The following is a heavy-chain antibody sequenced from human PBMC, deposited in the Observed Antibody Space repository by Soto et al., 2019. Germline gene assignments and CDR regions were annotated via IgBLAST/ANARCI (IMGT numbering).Heavy chain of an antibody. CDR2: IRSKAYGGTT. Sequence: SLRLSCTASGFTFGDYAMSWFRQAPGKGLEWVGFIRSKAYGGTTEYAASVKGRFTISRDDSKSIAYLQMNSLKTEDTAVXXXXXXXXXDIMIVVVIMDYWGQGTLVTVSS. CDR3: XXXXXXDIMIVVVIMDY. V-gene: IGHV3-49*03. J-gene: IGHJ4*02. CDR1: GFTFGDYA. D-gene: IGHD3-22*01.